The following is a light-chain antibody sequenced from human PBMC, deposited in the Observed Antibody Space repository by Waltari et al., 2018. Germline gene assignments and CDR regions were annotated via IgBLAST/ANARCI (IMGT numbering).Light chain of an antibody. V-gene: IGLV1-44*01. CDR1: SSNIGGNS. CDR2: SND. Sequence: QSVLTQPPSASGTPGQRVTISCSGSSSNIGGNSVNWYQHLPGTAPKLLIYSNDRRPSGVPDRFSGSKSGTSASLAISGLQSEDEADYYCAAWDDSLGGPYVVFGGGTKLTV. CDR3: AAWDDSLGGPYVV. J-gene: IGLJ2*01.